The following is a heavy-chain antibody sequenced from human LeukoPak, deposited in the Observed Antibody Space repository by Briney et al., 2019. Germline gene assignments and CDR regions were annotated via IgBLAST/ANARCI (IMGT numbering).Heavy chain of an antibody. J-gene: IGHJ3*02. CDR3: ARARYGDYVLTHAFDI. CDR2: IYYSGST. V-gene: IGHV4-59*01. Sequence: SETLSLTCTVSGGSISSYYWSWIRQPPGKGLEWIGYIYYSGSTNYNPSLKSRVTISVDTSKNQFSLKLSSVTAADTAVYYCARARYGDYVLTHAFDIWGQGTMVTVPS. D-gene: IGHD4-17*01. CDR1: GGSISSYY.